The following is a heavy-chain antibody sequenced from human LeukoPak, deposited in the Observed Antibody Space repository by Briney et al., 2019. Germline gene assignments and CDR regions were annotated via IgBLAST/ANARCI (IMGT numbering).Heavy chain of an antibody. CDR2: ISYDGYKK. Sequence: PGRSLRLSCTASGFTFSSYAMHWVRQAPGKGLEWVAVISYDGYKKYYADSVEGRFTISRDNSKNTLYLQMNSLRTEDTAVYYCTREFSRKGYFDYWGQGTLVTVSS. V-gene: IGHV3-30-3*01. J-gene: IGHJ4*02. CDR1: GFTFSSYA. CDR3: TREFSRKGYFDY.